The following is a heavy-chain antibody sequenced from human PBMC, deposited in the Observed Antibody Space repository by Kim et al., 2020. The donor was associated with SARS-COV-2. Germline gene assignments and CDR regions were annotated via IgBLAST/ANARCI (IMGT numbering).Heavy chain of an antibody. J-gene: IGHJ1*01. CDR1: GFNFDAYA. CDR3: AKSLSVADVGH. Sequence: GGSLRLSCAASGFNFDAYAMSWVRQAPGKGLEWVSGISRGGDSTYYADSVKGRFSLSRDNSRKTVHLRMNSLGADDTAIYYCAKSLSVADVGHWGQGALGIVSS. CDR2: ISRGGDST. V-gene: IGHV3-23*01.